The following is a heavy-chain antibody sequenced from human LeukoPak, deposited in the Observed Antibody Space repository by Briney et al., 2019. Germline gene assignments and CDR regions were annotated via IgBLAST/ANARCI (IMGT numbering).Heavy chain of an antibody. CDR1: GCTFSNFY. V-gene: IGHV3-7*01. CDR2: ISQDGSGE. J-gene: IGHJ4*02. D-gene: IGHD6-19*01. CDR3: ARWLYSSGWAIDY. Sequence: GGSLRLSCVVSGCTFSNFYMSSVRQARGKGLEGVANISQDGSGEFYADYVKARFTVSSDNAKNSLYLQMNSLRVEDTAVYYCARWLYSSGWAIDYWGQGTLVTVSS.